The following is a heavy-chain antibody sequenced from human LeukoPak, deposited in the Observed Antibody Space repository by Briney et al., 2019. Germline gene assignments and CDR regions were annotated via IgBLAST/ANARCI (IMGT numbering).Heavy chain of an antibody. CDR3: AKGTYYYDSSGYSVDY. V-gene: IGHV3-23*01. CDR1: GFTFSSYA. CDR2: ISGSGGST. D-gene: IGHD3-22*01. J-gene: IGHJ4*02. Sequence: GGSLRLSCAASGFTFSSYAMSWVRQAPGKGLEWVSSISGSGGSTYYADSVKGRFTISRDNSKNTLYLQMNSLRAEDTAGYYCAKGTYYYDSSGYSVDYWGQGTLATVSS.